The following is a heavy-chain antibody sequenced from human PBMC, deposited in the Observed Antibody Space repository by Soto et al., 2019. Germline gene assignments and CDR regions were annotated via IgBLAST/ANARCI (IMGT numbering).Heavy chain of an antibody. J-gene: IGHJ4*02. Sequence: SETLSLACTVYSDSMTKNYRSWSMTKYYYWSWIRQTPGKGLEWIGYVESSGRTEYQPSLASRVTLSLDSSQNQFSLTLRSVTTADRATYFFARGVYGAYLDYWGQGIPVTVSS. CDR1: SDSMTKNYRSWSMTKYYY. CDR2: VESSGRT. CDR3: ARGVYGAYLDY. D-gene: IGHD3-10*01. V-gene: IGHV4-61*08.